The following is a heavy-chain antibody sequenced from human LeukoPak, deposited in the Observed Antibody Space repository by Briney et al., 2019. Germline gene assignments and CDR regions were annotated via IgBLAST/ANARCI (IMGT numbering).Heavy chain of an antibody. CDR2: IYTSGST. J-gene: IGHJ4*02. CDR3: ARLDGERPDY. CDR1: GGSISSGSYS. Sequence: PSETLSLTCTVSGGSISSGSYSWSWIRQPAGKGLEWIGRIYTSGSTNYNPSLKSRVTISVDTSKHQFSLKLTSVTAADTAVYYCARLDGERPDYWGQGTLVTVSS. V-gene: IGHV4-61*02. D-gene: IGHD4-17*01.